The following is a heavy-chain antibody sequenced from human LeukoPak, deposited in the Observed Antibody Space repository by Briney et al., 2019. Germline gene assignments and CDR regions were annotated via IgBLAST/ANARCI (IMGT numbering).Heavy chain of an antibody. CDR1: GFTFSSYG. D-gene: IGHD1-1*01. J-gene: IGHJ4*02. CDR2: ISYDGSNK. V-gene: IGHV3-30*18. CDR3: AKDPPWTDPYYFDY. Sequence: GGSLRLSCAASGFTFSSYGMHWVRQAPGKGLEWVAVISYDGSNKYYADSVKGRFTISRDNSKNTLYLQMNSLRAEDTAVYYCAKDPPWTDPYYFDYWGQGTLVTVSS.